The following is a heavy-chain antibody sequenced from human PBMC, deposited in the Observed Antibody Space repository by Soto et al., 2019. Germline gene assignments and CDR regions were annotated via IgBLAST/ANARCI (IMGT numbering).Heavy chain of an antibody. Sequence: QVQLVQSGAEVKKPGSSVKVSCKASGGTFSSYAIRWVRQAPGQGLKWMGGVIPIFGTANYAQKFQGRVTITADESTCTAYMELSSRRSEDTAVYYCARASTRGGYIEVVTAPDGWFDPWGQGTLVTVSS. D-gene: IGHD2-21*02. CDR2: VIPIFGTA. CDR3: ARASTRGGYIEVVTAPDGWFDP. J-gene: IGHJ5*02. CDR1: GGTFSSYA. V-gene: IGHV1-69*12.